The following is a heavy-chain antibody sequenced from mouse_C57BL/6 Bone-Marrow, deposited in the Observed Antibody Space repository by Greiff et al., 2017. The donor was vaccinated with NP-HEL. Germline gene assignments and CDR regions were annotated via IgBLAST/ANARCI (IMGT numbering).Heavy chain of an antibody. CDR1: GFTFSSYA. CDR2: ISDGGSYT. J-gene: IGHJ4*01. D-gene: IGHD3-2*02. V-gene: IGHV5-4*03. CDR3: ARRGQLRLQHYYAMDY. Sequence: EVKLVESGGGLVKPGGSLKLSCAASGFTFSSYAMSWVRQTPEKRLEWVATISDGGSYTYYPDNVKGRFTISRDNAKNNLYLQMSHLKSEDTAMYYCARRGQLRLQHYYAMDYWGQGTSVTVSS.